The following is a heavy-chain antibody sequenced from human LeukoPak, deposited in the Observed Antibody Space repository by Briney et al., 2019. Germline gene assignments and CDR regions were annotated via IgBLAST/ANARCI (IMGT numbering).Heavy chain of an antibody. J-gene: IGHJ5*02. V-gene: IGHV7-4-1*02. D-gene: IGHD1-26*01. CDR1: GNILTRYT. CDR2: INTNTGKP. Sequence: PLASVKVSCKASGNILTRYTINWVRQAPGQGLEWMGWINTNTGKPVYAQGLTGRFVFSWDTSVSTAYLQISSLKTEDTGIYFCTSVIVGATAPWFDPWGQGTPVTVSS. CDR3: TSVIVGATAPWFDP.